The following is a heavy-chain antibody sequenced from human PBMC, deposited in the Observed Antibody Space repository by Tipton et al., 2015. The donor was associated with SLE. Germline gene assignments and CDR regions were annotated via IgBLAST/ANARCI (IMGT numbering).Heavy chain of an antibody. Sequence: TLSLTCAVSGGSISSSNWWSWVRQPPGKGLEWIGEIYHSGSTNYNPSLKSRVTISVDTSKNQFSLKLSSVTAADTAVYYCARQPAAAGIYYGMDVWGQGTTVTVSS. CDR2: IYHSGST. V-gene: IGHV4-4*02. CDR1: GGSISSSNW. D-gene: IGHD6-13*01. CDR3: ARQPAAAGIYYGMDV. J-gene: IGHJ6*02.